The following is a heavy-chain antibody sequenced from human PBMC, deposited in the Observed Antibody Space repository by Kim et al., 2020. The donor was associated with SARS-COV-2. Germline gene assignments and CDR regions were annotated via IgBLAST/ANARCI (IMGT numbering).Heavy chain of an antibody. V-gene: IGHV4-39*01. CDR3: ARHDGLRGLTTDY. D-gene: IGHD2-15*01. CDR1: GGSISSSSYY. CDR2: IYYSGST. J-gene: IGHJ4*02. Sequence: SETLSLTCTVSGGSISSSSYYWGWIRQPPGKGLEWIGSIYYSGSTYYNPSLKSRVTISVDTSKNQFSLKLSSVTAADTAVYYCARHDGLRGLTTDYWGQGTLVTVSS.